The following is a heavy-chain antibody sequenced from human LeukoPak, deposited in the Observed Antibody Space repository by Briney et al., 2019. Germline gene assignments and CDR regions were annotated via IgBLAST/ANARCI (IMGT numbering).Heavy chain of an antibody. Sequence: PSETLSLTCAVYGVSFSGYYWSWIRQPPGKGLEWIGEINHSGSTNYNPSLKSRVTISVDTSKNQFSLKLSSVTAADTAVYYCASPYCSSTSCYPFSWGQGTLVTVSS. CDR3: ASPYCSSTSCYPFS. D-gene: IGHD2-2*01. CDR1: GVSFSGYY. V-gene: IGHV4-34*01. CDR2: INHSGST. J-gene: IGHJ4*02.